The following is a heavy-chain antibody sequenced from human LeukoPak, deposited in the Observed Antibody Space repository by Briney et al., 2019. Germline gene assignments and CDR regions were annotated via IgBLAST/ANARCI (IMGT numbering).Heavy chain of an antibody. Sequence: GSSVKVSCKASGGTFSSYAISWVRQAPGEGVEWMGRIITMFGTANYAQKLKGRVTINTEETTRTAYMEVSSLRSEDTAVYYCSRDPLLLWFGESNAFDIWGQGTMVTVSS. J-gene: IGHJ3*02. CDR2: IITMFGTA. CDR3: SRDPLLLWFGESNAFDI. CDR1: GGTFSSYA. V-gene: IGHV1-69*05. D-gene: IGHD3-10*01.